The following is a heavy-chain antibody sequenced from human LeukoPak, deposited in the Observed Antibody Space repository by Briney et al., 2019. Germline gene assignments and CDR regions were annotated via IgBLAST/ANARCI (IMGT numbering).Heavy chain of an antibody. CDR2: ISAYNGNT. Sequence: ASVKVSCRASGYTFTSYGISWVRQAPGQGLEWMRWISAYNGNTNYAQKLQGRVTMTTDTSTSTAYMELRSLRSDDTAVYYCARDDLVVVPAATYYYYGMDVWGQGTTVTVSS. V-gene: IGHV1-18*01. J-gene: IGHJ6*02. D-gene: IGHD2-2*01. CDR3: ARDDLVVVPAATYYYYGMDV. CDR1: GYTFTSYG.